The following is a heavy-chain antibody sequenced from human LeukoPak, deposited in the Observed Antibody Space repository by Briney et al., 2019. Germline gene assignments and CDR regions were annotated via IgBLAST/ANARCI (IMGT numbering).Heavy chain of an antibody. V-gene: IGHV3-48*04. CDR1: GFTFSSYA. D-gene: IGHD1-26*01. CDR2: ISSSSSTI. J-gene: IGHJ5*02. Sequence: GGSLRLSCAASGFTFSSYAMSWVRQAPGKGLEWVSYISSSSSTIYYADSVKGRFTISRDNAKNSLYLQMNSLRAEDTAVYYCARGRGVVGVLGPSWFDPWGQGTLVTVSS. CDR3: ARGRGVVGVLGPSWFDP.